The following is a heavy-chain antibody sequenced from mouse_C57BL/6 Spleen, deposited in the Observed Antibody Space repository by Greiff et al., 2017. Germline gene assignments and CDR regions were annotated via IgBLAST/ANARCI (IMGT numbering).Heavy chain of an antibody. CDR2: ISDGGSYT. J-gene: IGHJ2*01. D-gene: IGHD1-1*01. CDR1: GFTFSSYA. CDR3: ARESSSYGFDY. V-gene: IGHV5-4*01. Sequence: EVQRVESGGGLVKPGGSLKLSCAASGFTFSSYAMSWVRQTPEKRLEWVATISDGGSYTYYPDNVKGRFTIFRDNAKNNLYLQMSHLESEDTAMYYCARESSSYGFDYWGQGTTLTVSS.